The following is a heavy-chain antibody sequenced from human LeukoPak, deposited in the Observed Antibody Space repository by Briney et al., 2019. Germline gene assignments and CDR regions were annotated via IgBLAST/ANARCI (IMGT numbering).Heavy chain of an antibody. CDR3: ARETYIWGYCGGDCPYYFDY. CDR1: GYTFTGYY. V-gene: IGHV1-2*06. CDR2: INPNSGGT. J-gene: IGHJ4*02. Sequence: ASVKVSCKASGYTFTGYYMHWVRQAPGQGLEWMGRINPNSGGTNYAQKFQGRVTMTRDTSISTAYMELSRRRSDDTAVYYCARETYIWGYCGGDCPYYFDYWGQGTLVTVSS. D-gene: IGHD2-21*02.